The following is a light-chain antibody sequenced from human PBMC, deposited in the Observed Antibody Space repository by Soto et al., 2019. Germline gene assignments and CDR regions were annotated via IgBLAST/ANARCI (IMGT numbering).Light chain of an antibody. CDR3: QQRSNWQIT. V-gene: IGKV3D-20*02. CDR2: DAS. J-gene: IGKJ5*01. CDR1: QTVGRSY. Sequence: EIVMTQSPATVPASPGERVTLSCRASQTVGRSYLAWYQQKPGQAPRLLIYDASNRATGIPARFSGSGSGTDFTLTISSLEPEDFAVYYCQQRSNWQITFGQGTRLEIK.